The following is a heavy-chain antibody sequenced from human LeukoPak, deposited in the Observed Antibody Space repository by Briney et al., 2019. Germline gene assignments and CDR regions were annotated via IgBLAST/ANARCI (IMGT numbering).Heavy chain of an antibody. CDR3: ARGNYYGMDV. J-gene: IGHJ6*02. CDR1: GFTFRSYY. Sequence: RAGGSLRLSCAASGFTFRSYYMHWVRQAPGKGLVWVSRINSDGSSTSYADSVKGRFTISRDNATLYLQMNSLRAEDTAVYYCARGNYYGMDVWGQGTTVTVSS. V-gene: IGHV3-74*01. CDR2: INSDGSST.